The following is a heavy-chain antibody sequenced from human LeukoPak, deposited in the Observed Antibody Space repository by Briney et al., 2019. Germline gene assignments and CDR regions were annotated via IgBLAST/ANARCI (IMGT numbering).Heavy chain of an antibody. V-gene: IGHV1-18*01. CDR3: ARAYGGNSDFYY. CDR1: GYTFTSYG. Sequence: RASVKVSCKASGYTFTSYGISWVRQAPGQGLEWMGWISAYNGNTSYAQKFQGRVTMTRDTSTSTVYMELSSLRSEDTAVYYCARAYGGNSDFYYWGQGTLVTVSS. D-gene: IGHD4-23*01. CDR2: ISAYNGNT. J-gene: IGHJ4*02.